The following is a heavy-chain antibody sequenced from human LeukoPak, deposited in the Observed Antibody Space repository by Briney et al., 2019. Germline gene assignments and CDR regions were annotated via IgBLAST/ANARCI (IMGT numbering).Heavy chain of an antibody. CDR1: GYTFTTYG. J-gene: IGHJ6*03. CDR3: ARGPRALSTDYYNYYMDV. CDR2: ISAYNGNT. Sequence: ASVKVSCKASGYTFTTYGFIWVRQAPGQRLQWMGWISAYNGNTNYTQKFQGRVTMTTDTSTSTAYMELRSLRSDDTAVYFCARGPRALSTDYYNYYMDVWGKGTTVTVSS. V-gene: IGHV1-18*01.